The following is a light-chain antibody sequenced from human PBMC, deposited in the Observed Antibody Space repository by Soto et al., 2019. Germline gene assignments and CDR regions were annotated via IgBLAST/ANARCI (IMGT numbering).Light chain of an antibody. J-gene: IGKJ4*01. V-gene: IGKV1-39*01. Sequence: DIQMTQSPSSLSAYVGDRVTITCRASQSISRYLNWYQRKPGKAPNLLIYSTSSLQSGVPSRFSGSGSWTEFTLTISSLQPDDFAVYYCQQYDNWPLTFGGVTKVEIK. CDR1: QSISRY. CDR2: STS. CDR3: QQYDNWPLT.